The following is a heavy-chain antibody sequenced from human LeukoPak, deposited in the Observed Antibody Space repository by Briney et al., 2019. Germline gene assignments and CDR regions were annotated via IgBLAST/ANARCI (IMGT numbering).Heavy chain of an antibody. CDR2: IYYSGRT. CDR3: ARRRYYDGSGYLE. Sequence: SETLSLTCSVSGDSVSRSDSYWDWIRQPLGKGLEWIGTIYYSGRTYYSPSLKSRVTMSVDPPNNQFSLTLRSVTAADTAVYYCARRRYYDGSGYLEWGQGTLLSVSS. V-gene: IGHV4-39*01. CDR1: GDSVSRSDSY. D-gene: IGHD3-22*01. J-gene: IGHJ1*01.